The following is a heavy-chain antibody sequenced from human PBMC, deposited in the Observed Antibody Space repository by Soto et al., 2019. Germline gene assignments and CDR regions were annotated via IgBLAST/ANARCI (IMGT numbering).Heavy chain of an antibody. Sequence: PGGSLRLSCAASGFTFSGSAMHWVRQASGKGLEWVGRIRSKANSYATAYAASVKGRFTISRDDSKNTAYLQMNSLKTEDTAVYYCTERGDYDYVNYYGMDVWGQGTTVTVSS. CDR1: GFTFSGSA. J-gene: IGHJ6*02. CDR2: IRSKANSYAT. D-gene: IGHD3-16*01. V-gene: IGHV3-73*01. CDR3: TERGDYDYVNYYGMDV.